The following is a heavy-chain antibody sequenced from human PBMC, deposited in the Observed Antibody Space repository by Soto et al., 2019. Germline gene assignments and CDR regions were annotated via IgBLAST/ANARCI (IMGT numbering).Heavy chain of an antibody. CDR1: GFTFISYW. CDR2: IKQDGSEK. V-gene: IGHV3-7*03. D-gene: IGHD3-22*01. CDR3: ARDYTYDSSGYLDY. Sequence: GGSLRLSCAASGFTFISYWMSWVRQAPGKGLEWVANIKQDGSEKYYVDSVKGRFTISRDNAKNSLYLQMNSLRAEDTAVYYCARDYTYDSSGYLDYWGQGTLVTVSS. J-gene: IGHJ4*02.